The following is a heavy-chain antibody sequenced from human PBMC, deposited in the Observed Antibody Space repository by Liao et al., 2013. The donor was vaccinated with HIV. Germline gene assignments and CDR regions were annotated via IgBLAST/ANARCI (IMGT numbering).Heavy chain of an antibody. Sequence: QVQLLESGPGLVKPSETLSLTCTVSGASISGSYWSWIRQPAGKGLEWIGHIYTSGNTYYNPSLKSRVTMSMDTSKNQFSLKLSSVTAADTAVYYCARVATWDYYYMDVWGKGTTVTVSS. CDR3: ARVATWDYYYMDV. CDR1: GASISGSY. V-gene: IGHV4-4*07. J-gene: IGHJ6*03. D-gene: IGHD1-26*01. CDR2: IYTSGNT.